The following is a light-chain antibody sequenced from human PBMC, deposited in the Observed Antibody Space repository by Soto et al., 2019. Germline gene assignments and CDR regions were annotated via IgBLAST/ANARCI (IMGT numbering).Light chain of an antibody. J-gene: IGLJ1*01. CDR2: NVN. CDR1: SSDVGSYDY. Sequence: QSALIQPPSVSGSPGQSVTISCTGTSSDVGSYDYVSWYQQHPGTVPKPMIYNVNTRPSGVPDRFSGSKSGNTASMTISGLQAEDEADYYCSSYTSSSPYVFGTGTKLTVL. V-gene: IGLV2-18*02. CDR3: SSYTSSSPYV.